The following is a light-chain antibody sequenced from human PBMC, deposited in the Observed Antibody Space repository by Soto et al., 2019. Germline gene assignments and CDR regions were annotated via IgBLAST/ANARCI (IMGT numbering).Light chain of an antibody. CDR3: QQYENFPIT. CDR1: HDIRKY. CDR2: DAS. V-gene: IGKV1-33*01. Sequence: DIQMTQSPSSLSASVGDRVTITCQASHDIRKYLNWYQQKPGKAPKLLIYDASNMETGVPSRSTGSGSGTDFTFTITSLQPEDIATYYCQQYENFPITFGRGTRLESK. J-gene: IGKJ5*01.